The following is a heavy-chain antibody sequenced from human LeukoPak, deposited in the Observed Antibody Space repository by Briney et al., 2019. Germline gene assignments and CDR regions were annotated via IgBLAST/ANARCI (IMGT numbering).Heavy chain of an antibody. CDR1: GYTFTSYD. CDR2: MNPNSGNT. D-gene: IGHD6-6*01. CDR3: ASASIAAPDAFDI. V-gene: IGHV1-8*01. J-gene: IGHJ3*02. Sequence: ASVKVSCKASGYTFTSYDINWVRQATGQGLEWMGWMNPNSGNTGYAQKFQGRVTMTRNTSISTAYMELSSLRSEDTAVYYCASASIAAPDAFDIWGQGTMVTVSS.